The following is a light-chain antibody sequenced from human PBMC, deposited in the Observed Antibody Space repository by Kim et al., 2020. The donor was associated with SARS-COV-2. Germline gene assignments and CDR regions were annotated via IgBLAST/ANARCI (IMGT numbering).Light chain of an antibody. Sequence: ATINCKPSQSVLYSSNNKRYLAWYQQKPGQPPKQLICWASTRESGVPDRFRGSGSGTDFTLTISSLQAEDVAVYHCQQYYSTPITFGQGTRLEIK. CDR1: QSVLYSSNNKRY. V-gene: IGKV4-1*01. J-gene: IGKJ5*01. CDR2: WAS. CDR3: QQYYSTPIT.